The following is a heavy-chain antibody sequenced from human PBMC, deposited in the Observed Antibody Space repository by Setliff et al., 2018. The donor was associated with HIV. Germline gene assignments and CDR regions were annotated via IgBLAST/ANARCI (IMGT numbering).Heavy chain of an antibody. Sequence: GSLRLSCAASGFTFSSYGMNWVRQAPGKGLEWISYISNGGSAKYYTDSVEGRFTVSRDNAKNLLYLQMDSLKADDTALYFCARDRWADSNYYFDSWGQGTLVTVSS. CDR3: ARDRWADSNYYFDS. J-gene: IGHJ4*02. CDR2: ISNGGSAK. D-gene: IGHD4-4*01. CDR1: GFTFSSYG. V-gene: IGHV3-48*04.